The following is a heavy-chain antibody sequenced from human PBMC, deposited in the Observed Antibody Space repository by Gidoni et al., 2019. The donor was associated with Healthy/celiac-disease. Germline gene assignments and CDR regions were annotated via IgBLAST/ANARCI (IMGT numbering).Heavy chain of an antibody. CDR3: ARDTRGSGWYLVY. J-gene: IGHJ4*02. CDR1: GFTFSSDA. CDR2: ISYDGSNK. Sequence: QVQLVESGGGVVQPGRSLRLSCAASGFTFSSDAMHWVRQAPGKGLEWVAVISYDGSNKYYADSVKGRFTISRDNSKNTLYLQMNSLRAEDTAVYYCARDTRGSGWYLVYWGQGTLVTVSS. D-gene: IGHD6-19*01. V-gene: IGHV3-30*04.